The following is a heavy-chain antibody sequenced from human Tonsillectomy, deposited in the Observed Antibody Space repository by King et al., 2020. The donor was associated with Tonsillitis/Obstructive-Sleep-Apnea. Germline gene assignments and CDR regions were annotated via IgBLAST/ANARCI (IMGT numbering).Heavy chain of an antibody. Sequence: VQLVESGGGLVKPGGSLRLSCAPSGLIFSDYYMPWLRQSPGKGLEWLSYIGTSGSPIYHADSVKGRFTISRDNAKSSLYLQMNSQRAEDTAVYYCAMGNDSYDGSNGDSGCQRTLVTVSS. CDR2: IGTSGSPI. J-gene: IGHJ4*02. D-gene: IGHD7-27*01. CDR1: GLIFSDYY. V-gene: IGHV3-11*01. CDR3: AMGNDSYDGSNGDS.